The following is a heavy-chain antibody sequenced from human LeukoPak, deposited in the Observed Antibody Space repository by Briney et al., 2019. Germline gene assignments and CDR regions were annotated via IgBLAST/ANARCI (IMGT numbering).Heavy chain of an antibody. Sequence: GGSLRLSCAASGFTFSSYWMSWVRQAPGKGLEWVANIKQDGSEKYYVDSVKGRFTISRDNAKNSLYLQMNSLRAEDTAVYYCARESWAYYYDNSGQASNVFDIWGQGTMVTVSS. J-gene: IGHJ3*02. CDR1: GFTFSSYW. D-gene: IGHD3-22*01. CDR2: IKQDGSEK. V-gene: IGHV3-7*01. CDR3: ARESWAYYYDNSGQASNVFDI.